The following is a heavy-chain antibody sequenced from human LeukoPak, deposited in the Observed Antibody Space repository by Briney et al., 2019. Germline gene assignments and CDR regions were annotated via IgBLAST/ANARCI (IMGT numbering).Heavy chain of an antibody. Sequence: QPGRSLRLSCAASVFTFSSYAMHWVRQAPGKGLEWVAVISNDGSNKYYADSVKGRFTISRDNAKNSLYLQMNSLRAEDTAVYYCARERGKISGHFDYWGQGTLVTVSS. CDR1: VFTFSSYA. CDR2: ISNDGSNK. V-gene: IGHV3-30-3*01. D-gene: IGHD2/OR15-2a*01. CDR3: ARERGKISGHFDY. J-gene: IGHJ4*02.